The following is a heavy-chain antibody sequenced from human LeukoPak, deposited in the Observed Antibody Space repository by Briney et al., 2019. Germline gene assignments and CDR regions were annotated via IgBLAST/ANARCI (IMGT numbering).Heavy chain of an antibody. J-gene: IGHJ3*02. V-gene: IGHV4-39*01. Sequence: SETLSLTCTVSGGSISRSSYYWGWIRRPPGKGLEWIGSMYYSGTTYYNPSLKSRVTMSLDTSKNEFSLKLSSVTAADTAVYYCPITMLRGGFDAFDIWGRGTMVTVSS. CDR2: MYYSGTT. D-gene: IGHD3-10*01. CDR3: PITMLRGGFDAFDI. CDR1: GGSISRSSYY.